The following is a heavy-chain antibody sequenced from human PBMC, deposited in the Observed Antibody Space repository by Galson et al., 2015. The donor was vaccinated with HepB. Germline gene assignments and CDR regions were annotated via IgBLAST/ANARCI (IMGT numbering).Heavy chain of an antibody. D-gene: IGHD6-13*01. V-gene: IGHV3-30*02. Sequence: SLRLSCAASGFTFSSYGMHWVRQAPGKGLEWVAFIRYDGSNKYYADSVKGRFTISRDNSKNTLYLQMNSLRAEDTAVYYCAKDGSGSWTSVDYWGQGTLVTVSS. CDR2: IRYDGSNK. CDR3: AKDGSGSWTSVDY. J-gene: IGHJ4*02. CDR1: GFTFSSYG.